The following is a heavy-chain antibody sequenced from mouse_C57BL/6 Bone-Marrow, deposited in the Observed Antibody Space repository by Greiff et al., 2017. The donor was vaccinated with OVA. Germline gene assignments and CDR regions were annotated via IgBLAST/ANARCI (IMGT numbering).Heavy chain of an antibody. V-gene: IGHV3-6*01. CDR2: ISYDGSN. CDR1: GYSITSGYY. J-gene: IGHJ3*01. CDR3: ARYGNVAY. D-gene: IGHD2-1*01. Sequence: EVQLQQSGPGLVKPSQSLSLTCSVTGYSITSGYYWTWIRQFPGNKLEWMGYISYDGSNNYNPSLKNRISITRDTSKNQFFLKLNSVTTEDTATYYCARYGNVAYWGQGTLVTVSA.